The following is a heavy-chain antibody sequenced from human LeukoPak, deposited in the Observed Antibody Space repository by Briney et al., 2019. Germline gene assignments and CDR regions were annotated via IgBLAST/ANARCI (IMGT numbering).Heavy chain of an antibody. CDR2: IYPRDGST. Sequence: AASVKVSCKASGYTFTASYMYWVRQAPGQGLEWMGMIYPRDGSTSYAQRFQDRVTVTRDTSTSTVHMELSGLRSEDTAVYYCARDQEGFDYWGQGTQVTVSS. CDR1: GYTFTASY. V-gene: IGHV1-46*01. CDR3: ARDQEGFDY. J-gene: IGHJ4*02.